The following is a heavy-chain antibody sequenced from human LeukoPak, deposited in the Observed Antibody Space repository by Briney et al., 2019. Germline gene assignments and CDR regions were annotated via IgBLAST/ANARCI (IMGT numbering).Heavy chain of an antibody. D-gene: IGHD5/OR15-5a*01. Sequence: SGTLSLTCTVSGDFITSSHWWSWIRQSPGKGLEWIGNTYHSDYTNYNPSLKGRATIAVDKYKNQLSLKVISVTAADTAMYYCARDSKSTADAFDIWGQGTMVTVSS. CDR3: ARDSKSTADAFDI. V-gene: IGHV4-4*02. CDR1: GDFITSSHW. J-gene: IGHJ3*02. CDR2: TYHSDYT.